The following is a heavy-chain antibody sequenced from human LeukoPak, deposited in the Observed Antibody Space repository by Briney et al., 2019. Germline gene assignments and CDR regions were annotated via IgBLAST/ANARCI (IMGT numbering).Heavy chain of an antibody. D-gene: IGHD3-10*01. CDR3: ARETMVRGDYDY. CDR2: ISGSGGST. V-gene: IGHV3-23*01. CDR1: GFTFSSYA. Sequence: GGSLRLSCAASGFTFSSYAMSWVRQAPGKGLEWVSAISGSGGSTYYADSVKGRFTISRDNTKNSLYLQMNSLRAEDTAVYYCARETMVRGDYDYWGQGTLVTVSS. J-gene: IGHJ4*02.